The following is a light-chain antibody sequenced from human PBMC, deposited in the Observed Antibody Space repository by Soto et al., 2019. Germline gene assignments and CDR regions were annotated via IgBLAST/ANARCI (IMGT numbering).Light chain of an antibody. CDR3: SSFAEKDDFGHVL. CDR1: SSDVGGEGY. J-gene: IGLJ2*01. Sequence: QSALTQPPSASGSPGQSVTISCTGASSDVGGEGYVSWYQHHPGKAPKLIIYEFSKRPSGVPGRFSGSRSGNTASLTVSGLLAEDEADYYCSSFAEKDDFGHVLFGGGTQLTVL. CDR2: EFS. V-gene: IGLV2-8*01.